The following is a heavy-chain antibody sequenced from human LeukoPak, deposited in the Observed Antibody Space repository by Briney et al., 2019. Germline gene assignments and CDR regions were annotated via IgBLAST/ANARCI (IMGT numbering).Heavy chain of an antibody. CDR1: GFTISSYA. V-gene: IGHV3-23*01. Sequence: PGGSLRLSCAVSGFTISSYAMSSVRQAPGKGLEWVSAMSGSAGNTFYADSVKGRFTISRDNSKNTLYLQMNSLRAEDTAVYYCAKTVRGALVDYWGQGTLVTVSS. CDR3: AKTVRGALVDY. CDR2: MSGSAGNT. J-gene: IGHJ4*02. D-gene: IGHD3-10*01.